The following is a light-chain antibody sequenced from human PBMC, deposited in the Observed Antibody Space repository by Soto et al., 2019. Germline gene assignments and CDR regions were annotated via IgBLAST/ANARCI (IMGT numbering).Light chain of an antibody. CDR1: QDITNY. V-gene: IGKV1-33*01. CDR3: QHYDHLPIT. J-gene: IGKJ5*01. Sequence: DIRSSRSPSSLSSFLVDIVTITCQASQDITNYLNWYQQKPGKAPRLLLYDASSLETGVPSRFSGSGSGTDFTFTISSLQPEDIATYYCQHYDHLPITFGQGTRLEIK. CDR2: DAS.